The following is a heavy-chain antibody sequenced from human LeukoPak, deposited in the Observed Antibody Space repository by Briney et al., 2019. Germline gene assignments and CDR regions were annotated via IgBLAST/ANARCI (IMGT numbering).Heavy chain of an antibody. J-gene: IGHJ4*02. CDR2: FSASSTST. CDR3: AKGDTYYDLLTCFDF. V-gene: IGHV3-23*01. CDR1: GFTLTNHG. D-gene: IGHD3-9*01. Sequence: GGSLRLSCAVSGFTLTNHGVSWVRQSPGKGLEWVSTFSASSTSTYYADSVKGRFTISRDNSKNTLYLQMNSLRDEDTAVYYCAKGDTYYDLLTCFDFWGPGTLVTVSS.